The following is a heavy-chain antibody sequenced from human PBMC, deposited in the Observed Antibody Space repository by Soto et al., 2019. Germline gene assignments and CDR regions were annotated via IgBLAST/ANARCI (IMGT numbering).Heavy chain of an antibody. J-gene: IGHJ6*03. CDR2: IIPIFGTA. Sequence: ASVKVSCKASGGTFSSYAISWVRQAPGQGLEWMGGIIPIFGTANYAQKFQGRVTITADESRSTAYMELSSLRSEETAVYYCASSYDYGSGSYYNYYYYYMDVWGKGTTVTVSS. V-gene: IGHV1-69*13. D-gene: IGHD3-10*01. CDR1: GGTFSSYA. CDR3: ASSYDYGSGSYYNYYYYYMDV.